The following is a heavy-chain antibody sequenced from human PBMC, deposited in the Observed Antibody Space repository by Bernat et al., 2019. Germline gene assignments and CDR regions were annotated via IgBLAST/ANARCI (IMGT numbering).Heavy chain of an antibody. CDR3: AKDLRTYYSGSLDY. D-gene: IGHD1-26*01. CDR1: GFTFSSYG. J-gene: IGHJ4*02. Sequence: VQLVESGGGLVQPGGSLRLSCAASGFTFSSYGMHWVRQAPGKGLEWVAVISYDGSNKYYADSVKGRFTISRDNSKNTLYLQMNSLRAEDTAVYYCAKDLRTYYSGSLDYWGQGTLVTVSS. CDR2: ISYDGSNK. V-gene: IGHV3-30*18.